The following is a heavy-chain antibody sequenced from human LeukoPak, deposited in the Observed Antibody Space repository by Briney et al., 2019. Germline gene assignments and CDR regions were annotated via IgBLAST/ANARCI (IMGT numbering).Heavy chain of an antibody. CDR3: ARGRNYFPIDF. CDR1: TFIVSNSH. J-gene: IGHJ4*02. D-gene: IGHD2/OR15-2a*01. V-gene: IGHV3-53*01. CDR2: IYNDGRT. Sequence: GGSLRLSCAASTFIVSNSHMTWVRQTPGQGLEWVSVIYNDGRTFYADSVKGRFTISRDNSRNTLYLQMNSLRAEDTAVYYCARGRNYFPIDFWGQGTLVTVSS.